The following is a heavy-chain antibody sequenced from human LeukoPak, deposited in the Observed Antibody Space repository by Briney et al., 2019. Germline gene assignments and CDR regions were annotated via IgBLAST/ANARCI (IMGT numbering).Heavy chain of an antibody. Sequence: GGSLRLSCAASGFTFNNYAMSWVRQAPGKGLEWVSSITSSSAYIFYADSVKGRFTISRNNAENSLYLQMNSLRAEDTAMYYCASALGTTAYWGQGTLVTVSS. CDR2: ITSSSAYI. CDR3: ASALGTTAY. V-gene: IGHV3-21*01. CDR1: GFTFNNYA. J-gene: IGHJ4*02. D-gene: IGHD7-27*01.